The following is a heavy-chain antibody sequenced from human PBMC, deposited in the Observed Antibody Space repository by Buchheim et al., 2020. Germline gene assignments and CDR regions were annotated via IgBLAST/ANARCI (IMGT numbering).Heavy chain of an antibody. Sequence: QVQLVESGGGVVQPGRSLRLSCAASGFTFSSYGMHWVRQAPGKGLEWVAVISYDGSDKYYADSVKGRFTISRDNSKNTLYLQMNSLRADDTAVYYCAKDINKYSYDSSGYYYSEYFQHWGQGTL. CDR3: AKDINKYSYDSSGYYYSEYFQH. CDR1: GFTFSSYG. D-gene: IGHD3-22*01. J-gene: IGHJ1*01. V-gene: IGHV3-30*18. CDR2: ISYDGSDK.